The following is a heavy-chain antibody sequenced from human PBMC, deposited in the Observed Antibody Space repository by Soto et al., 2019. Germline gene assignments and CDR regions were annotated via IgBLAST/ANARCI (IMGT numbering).Heavy chain of an antibody. CDR2: IYPGDSDT. CDR3: ARNSLYDSGPDY. CDR1: GGTFSSYT. D-gene: IGHD3-22*01. Sequence: KVSCKASGGTFSSYTISWVRQMPGRGLEWMGIIYPGDSDTRYSPSFQGQVTVSADKSTSTAYLHWSSLKASDTAMYYCARNSLYDSGPDYWGQGTLVTVSP. V-gene: IGHV5-51*01. J-gene: IGHJ4*02.